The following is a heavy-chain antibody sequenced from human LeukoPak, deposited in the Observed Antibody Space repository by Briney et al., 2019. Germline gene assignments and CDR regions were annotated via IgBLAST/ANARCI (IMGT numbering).Heavy chain of an antibody. V-gene: IGHV1-8*01. Sequence: GASVKVSCKASGYTFTSYDINWVRQATGQGLEWMGWMNPNSGNTGCAQRFQGRVTMTSYTSISTAYMELSSLRAEDTAVYYCARARGDFDYWGQGTLVTVSS. CDR2: MNPNSGNT. D-gene: IGHD3-10*01. J-gene: IGHJ4*02. CDR1: GYTFTSYD. CDR3: ARARGDFDY.